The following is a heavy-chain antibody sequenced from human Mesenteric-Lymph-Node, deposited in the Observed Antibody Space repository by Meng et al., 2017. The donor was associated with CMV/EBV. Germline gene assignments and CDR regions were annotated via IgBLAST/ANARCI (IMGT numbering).Heavy chain of an antibody. CDR3: ARGHLGSIY. D-gene: IGHD6-6*01. J-gene: IGHJ4*02. V-gene: IGHV3-7*01. CDR1: GFTFSDYW. Sequence: GGSLRLSCAASGFTFSDYWMTWVRQAPGKGLEWVATINPGGSEKYQVDSVKGRFTISRDNAKNSLYLQVDSLRAEDTAVYYCARGHLGSIYWGQGTLVTVSP. CDR2: INPGGSEK.